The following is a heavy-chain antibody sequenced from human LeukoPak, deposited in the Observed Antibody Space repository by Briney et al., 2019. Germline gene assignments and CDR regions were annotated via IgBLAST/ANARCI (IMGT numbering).Heavy chain of an antibody. CDR1: GFTFSDYY. CDR2: ISSSGSTI. CDR3: AKYRHDYIWGTYPPGYFDS. D-gene: IGHD3-16*02. J-gene: IGHJ4*02. V-gene: IGHV3-11*01. Sequence: PGGSLRLSCAASGFTFSDYYMSWIRQAPGKGLEWVSYISSSGSTIYYANSVKGRFTISRDNAKNSLYLQINSLRAEDTALYYCAKYRHDYIWGTYPPGYFDSWGQGTLVTVSS.